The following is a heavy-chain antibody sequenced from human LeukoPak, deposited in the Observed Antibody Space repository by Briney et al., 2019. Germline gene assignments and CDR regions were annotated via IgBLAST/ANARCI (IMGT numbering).Heavy chain of an antibody. CDR2: IYYSGST. J-gene: IGHJ5*02. CDR3: ARVVPAAIRVDWFDP. Sequence: PSETLSLTCTVSGGSISSGDYYWGWIRQPPGKGLEWIGYIYYSGSTYYNPSLKRRVTISVDTSKIQFSLKLSTVTAADTAVYYCARVVPAAIRVDWFDPWGQGTLSPSPQ. D-gene: IGHD2-2*01. CDR1: GGSISSGDYY. V-gene: IGHV4-30-4*08.